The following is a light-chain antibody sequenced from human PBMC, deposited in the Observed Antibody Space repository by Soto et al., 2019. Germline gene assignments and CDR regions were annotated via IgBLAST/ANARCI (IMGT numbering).Light chain of an antibody. V-gene: IGKV1-9*01. Sequence: DIPLTQSPSFLSASVGDRVTITCRASQGIASSLAWYQQKAGKAPKLLIYGASNLETGVPSRFSGSGPGTEFTLTISSLQPEGFGIYYCQQFNSYPLTVGGGTKVQIK. CDR2: GAS. CDR3: QQFNSYPLT. CDR1: QGIASS. J-gene: IGKJ4*01.